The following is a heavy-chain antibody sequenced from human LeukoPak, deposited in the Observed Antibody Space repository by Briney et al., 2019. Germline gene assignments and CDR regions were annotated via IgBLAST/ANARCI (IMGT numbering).Heavy chain of an antibody. J-gene: IGHJ4*02. D-gene: IGHD3-3*01. Sequence: GGSLRLSCVVSGFTFSTYAMSWVRQAPGKGLEWVSSISGSGDGTYYADSVEGRFTVSRDNSKNTLYLQMNSLRAEDTAVYYCASQYDFWSGRFYYFDYWGQGTLVTVSS. CDR2: ISGSGDGT. CDR3: ASQYDFWSGRFYYFDY. CDR1: GFTFSTYA. V-gene: IGHV3-23*01.